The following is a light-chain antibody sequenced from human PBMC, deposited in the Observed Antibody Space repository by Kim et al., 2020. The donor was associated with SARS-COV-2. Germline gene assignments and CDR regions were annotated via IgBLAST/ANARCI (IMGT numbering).Light chain of an antibody. CDR3: QQYYIYWT. CDR2: RAS. J-gene: IGKJ1*01. V-gene: IGKV1-5*03. Sequence: DIQMTQSPSPLSASVGDRVTITCRASQSVNTWLAWYQQKSGKAPKLLIYRASSLESGVPSRFSGSGSGTEFTLTINSLQPDDFATYYCQQYYIYWTFGQGTKVDIK. CDR1: QSVNTW.